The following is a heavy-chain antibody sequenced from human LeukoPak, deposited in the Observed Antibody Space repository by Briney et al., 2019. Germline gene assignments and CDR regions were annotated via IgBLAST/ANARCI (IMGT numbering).Heavy chain of an antibody. CDR1: GFTFSSYA. CDR2: ISYDGSNK. CDR3: ARAHLAYGMDV. J-gene: IGHJ6*02. V-gene: IGHV3-30-3*01. Sequence: GGSLRLSCAASGFTFSSYAMHWVRQAPGKGLEWVAVISYDGSNKYYADFVKGRFTISRDNSKNTLYLQMNSLRAEDTAVYYCARAHLAYGMDVWGQGTTVTVSS.